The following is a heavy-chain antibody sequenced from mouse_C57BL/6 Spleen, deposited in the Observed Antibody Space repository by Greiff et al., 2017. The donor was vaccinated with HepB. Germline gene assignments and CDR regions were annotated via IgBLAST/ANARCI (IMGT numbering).Heavy chain of an antibody. D-gene: IGHD1-1*01. CDR3: ARRIATEAMDY. CDR2: IDPSDSYT. J-gene: IGHJ4*01. CDR1: GYTFTSYW. V-gene: IGHV1-69*01. Sequence: VQLQQPGAELVMPGASVKLSCKASGYTFTSYWMHWVKQRPGQGLEWIGEIDPSDSYTNYNQKFKGKSTLTVDKSSSTAYMQLSSLTSEDSAVYYCARRIATEAMDYWGQGTSVTVSS.